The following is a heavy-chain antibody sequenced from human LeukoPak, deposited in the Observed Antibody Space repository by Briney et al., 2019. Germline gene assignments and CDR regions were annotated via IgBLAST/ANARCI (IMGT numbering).Heavy chain of an antibody. V-gene: IGHV3-7*01. CDR2: IKQDGTEK. J-gene: IGHJ4*02. Sequence: GGSLRLSCAASGFTFSTYWMSWVRQAPGKGLEWVAVIKQDGTEKYYVDSVKGRFTISRDNAKNSLYLQMNSLRAEDTAVYYCARALTTLTYEGYWGQGTLVTVSS. D-gene: IGHD1-1*01. CDR1: GFTFSTYW. CDR3: ARALTTLTYEGY.